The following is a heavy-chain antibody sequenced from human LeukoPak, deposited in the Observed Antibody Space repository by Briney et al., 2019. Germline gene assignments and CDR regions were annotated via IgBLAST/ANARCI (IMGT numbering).Heavy chain of an antibody. CDR2: INHSGST. J-gene: IGHJ1*01. CDR3: ARRLLGYCSGGSCYSGYFQH. CDR1: GGSFSGYY. Sequence: PSETLSLTCAVYGGSFSGYYWSWIRQPPGKGLEWIGEINHSGSTNSNPSLKSRVTVSVDTSKNLFSLKLSSVTAADTAVYYYARRLLGYCSGGSCYSGYFQHWGQGTLVTVSS. V-gene: IGHV4-34*01. D-gene: IGHD2-15*01.